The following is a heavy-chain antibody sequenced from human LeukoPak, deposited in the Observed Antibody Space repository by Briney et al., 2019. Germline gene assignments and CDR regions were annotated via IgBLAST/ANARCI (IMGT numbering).Heavy chain of an antibody. D-gene: IGHD3-9*01. Sequence: SETLSLTCTVSGGSISSYYWSWIRQPPGKGLEWIGRIYTSGSTNYNPSLKSRVTMAVDTSKNQFSLRLSSVTAADTAVYFCARFPYFEGFDYWGQGTQVIVSS. V-gene: IGHV4-4*07. CDR1: GGSISSYY. CDR3: ARFPYFEGFDY. CDR2: IYTSGST. J-gene: IGHJ4*02.